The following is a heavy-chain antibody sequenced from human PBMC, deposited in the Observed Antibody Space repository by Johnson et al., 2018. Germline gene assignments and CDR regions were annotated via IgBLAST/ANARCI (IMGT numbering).Heavy chain of an antibody. CDR3: ARDHIAGHTVTTSGSDYGMDG. Sequence: VQLVQSGGGLVQPGGSLRLSCAASGFPFSSYAMSWVRQAPGKGLEWVSSISSSSSYIYYAVSVKDPFTISRDNAKNSLYLQMNSLRAEDTAVYYCARDHIAGHTVTTSGSDYGMDGWGQGTMVTVSS. CDR1: GFPFSSYA. D-gene: IGHD4-17*01. CDR2: ISSSSSYI. J-gene: IGHJ6*02. V-gene: IGHV3-21*01.